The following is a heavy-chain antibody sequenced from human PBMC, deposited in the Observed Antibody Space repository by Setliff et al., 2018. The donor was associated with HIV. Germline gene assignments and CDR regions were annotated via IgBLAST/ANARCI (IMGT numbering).Heavy chain of an antibody. V-gene: IGHV1-69*10. CDR3: AREVGGRNTLGSCVLDY. D-gene: IGHD1-26*01. J-gene: IGHJ4*02. CDR2: IITILGIP. Sequence: ASVKVSCKASGDTFNSYTSTWVRQAPGQGPEWMGGIITILGIPNYAPKFQHRVTISADESTKTIYMELSNLKSDDTAVYFCAREVGGRNTLGSCVLDYWGQGTPVTVSS. CDR1: GDTFNSYT.